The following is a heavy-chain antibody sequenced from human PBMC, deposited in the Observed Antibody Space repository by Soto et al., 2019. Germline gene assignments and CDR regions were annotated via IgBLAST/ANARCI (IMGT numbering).Heavy chain of an antibody. CDR1: GSTFSSYS. V-gene: IGHV3-48*02. J-gene: IGHJ5*02. Sequence: EVQLVESGGGLVQLGGPLRLSCAASGSTFSSYSMNWFRQAPGRGLEWVSYISSSSSTIYYADYVKGRFTISRDNAKNSLYLQMNSLRDEDTAVYYCAREGGSLNWFDPWGQGTLVTVSS. D-gene: IGHD1-26*01. CDR3: AREGGSLNWFDP. CDR2: ISSSSSTI.